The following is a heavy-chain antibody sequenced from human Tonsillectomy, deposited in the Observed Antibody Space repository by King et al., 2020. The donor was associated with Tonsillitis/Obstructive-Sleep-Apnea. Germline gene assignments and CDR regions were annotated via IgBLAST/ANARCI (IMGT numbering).Heavy chain of an antibody. CDR1: GFTFSASV. J-gene: IGHJ4*02. Sequence: VQLVESGGGVVQPGRSLRLSCAASGFTFSASVMHWVRQAPGKGLEWVAVISNDGTKRYCADSVKGQFTISRVNSKNTLYLQMNSLRVEDTAVYYCANEAVSPFDYWGQGTLVTVSS. V-gene: IGHV3-30*01. D-gene: IGHD2-8*01. CDR2: ISNDGTKR. CDR3: ANEAVSPFDY.